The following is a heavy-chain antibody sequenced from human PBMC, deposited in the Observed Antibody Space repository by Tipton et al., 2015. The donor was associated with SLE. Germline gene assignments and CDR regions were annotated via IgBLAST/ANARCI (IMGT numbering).Heavy chain of an antibody. CDR2: IYSGGST. V-gene: IGHV3-53*04. D-gene: IGHD2-8*01. J-gene: IGHJ4*02. CDR1: GFTVSSNY. CDR3: AANSDIVLKAFDY. Sequence: SLRLSCAASGFTVSSNYMSWVRQAPGKGLEWVSVIYSGGSTYYADSVKGRFTISRHNSKNTLYLRMNSLRAEDTAVYYCAANSDIVLKAFDYWGQGTLVTVSS.